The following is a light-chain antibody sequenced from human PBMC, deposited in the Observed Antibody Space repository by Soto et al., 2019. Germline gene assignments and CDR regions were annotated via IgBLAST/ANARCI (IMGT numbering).Light chain of an antibody. J-gene: IGKJ2*01. Sequence: DIHMTQSPSSLSASVGDRVTITCRAGQSISNYLNWYQQKPGKAPNLLIYIASNLHSGVPSRFSGSGSGTDFTLTISSLHPEDFATYYCQQSYSTPYTFGQGTKVDIK. CDR3: QQSYSTPYT. CDR1: QSISNY. V-gene: IGKV1-39*01. CDR2: IAS.